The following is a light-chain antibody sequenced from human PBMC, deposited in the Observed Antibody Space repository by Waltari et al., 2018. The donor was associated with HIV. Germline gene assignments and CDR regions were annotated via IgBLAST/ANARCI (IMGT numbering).Light chain of an antibody. CDR2: LGS. Sequence: DIVMTQSPLSLPVTPGEPAPLPCRSSQSLLHSNGYNYLDWYLQKPGQSPQLLIYLGSNRASGVPDRFSGSGSGTDFTLKISRVEAEDFGVYYCMQTLQTPPWTFGQGTRVEIK. J-gene: IGKJ1*01. CDR3: MQTLQTPPWT. V-gene: IGKV2-28*01. CDR1: QSLLHSNGYNY.